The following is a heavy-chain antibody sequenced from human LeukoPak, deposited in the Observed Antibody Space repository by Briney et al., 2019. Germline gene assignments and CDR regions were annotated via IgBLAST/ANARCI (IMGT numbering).Heavy chain of an antibody. J-gene: IGHJ4*02. V-gene: IGHV1-69*05. CDR3: AIRYGSGTNDY. D-gene: IGHD3-10*01. CDR2: IIPIFGRA. Sequence: SVKVSCKASGGTFSSYAISWVRQAPGQGLEWMGGIIPIFGRANYAQKFQGRVTITTDESTNSAYMDLSILRSEYTAVYYCAIRYGSGTNDYWGQGTLVTVSS. CDR1: GGTFSSYA.